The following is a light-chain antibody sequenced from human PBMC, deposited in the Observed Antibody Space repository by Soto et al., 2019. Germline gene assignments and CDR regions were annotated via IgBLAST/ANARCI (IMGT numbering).Light chain of an antibody. CDR1: SSDVGAFNY. V-gene: IGLV2-8*01. CDR2: EVF. J-gene: IGLJ1*01. CDR3: CSYAGSGTYV. Sequence: QSALTQPPSASGSPGQSVTISCTGTSSDVGAFNYVSWYQQLPGKAPKLMIYEVFERPSGVPDRFSGSKSGNTASLTVSGLQAEDEADYYCCSYAGSGTYVFGTGTKLTVL.